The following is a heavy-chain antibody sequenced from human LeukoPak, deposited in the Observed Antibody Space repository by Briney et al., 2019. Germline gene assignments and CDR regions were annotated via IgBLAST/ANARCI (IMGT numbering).Heavy chain of an antibody. CDR2: FDPEDGET. Sequence: ASVKVSCKVSGYTLTELSMHWVRQAPGKGLEWMGGFDPEDGETIYAQKFQGRVTITADESTSTAYMELSSLRSEDTAVYYCARMDTAMAFDYWGQGTLVTVSS. V-gene: IGHV1-24*01. CDR1: GYTLTELS. CDR3: ARMDTAMAFDY. D-gene: IGHD5-18*01. J-gene: IGHJ4*02.